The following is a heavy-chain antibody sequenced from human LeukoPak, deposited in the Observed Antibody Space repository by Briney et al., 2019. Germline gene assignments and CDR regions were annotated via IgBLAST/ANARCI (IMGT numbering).Heavy chain of an antibody. J-gene: IGHJ4*01. D-gene: IGHD3-9*01. CDR3: AGGLRYFDPPPAY. Sequence: PGGPLRLSCAASGFTFSDYYMSWIRQAPGKGREWGSYISSSSSYTNYADSVKGRFTISRDNAKNSLYLQMNSLRAEDTAVYYRAGGLRYFDPPPAYWGQGTLVTVSS. CDR2: ISSSSSYT. CDR1: GFTFSDYY. V-gene: IGHV3-11*06.